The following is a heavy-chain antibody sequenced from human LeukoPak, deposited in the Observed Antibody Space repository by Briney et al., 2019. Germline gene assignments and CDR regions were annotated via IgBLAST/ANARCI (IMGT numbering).Heavy chain of an antibody. CDR3: VRGALPGDNWYFDL. Sequence: GGSLRLSCATSGFPFSAYDMHWVRQAPGKSLEWVSAFGSAGDTYYPGDVKGRFTISRDYAKNSLFLQMNHLIAGDTAVYFCVRGALPGDNWYFDLWGRGTLVTVSS. J-gene: IGHJ2*01. CDR1: GFPFSAYD. V-gene: IGHV3-13*01. CDR2: FGSAGDT.